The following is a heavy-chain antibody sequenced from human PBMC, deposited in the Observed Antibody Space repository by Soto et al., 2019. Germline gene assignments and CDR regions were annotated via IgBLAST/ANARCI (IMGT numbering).Heavy chain of an antibody. CDR1: GYSISSGYY. J-gene: IGHJ4*02. V-gene: IGHV4-38-2*01. CDR3: ASTGYSSSWYPPGFDY. D-gene: IGHD6-13*01. Sequence: SETLSLTCAVSGYSISSGYYWGWIRQPPGKGLEWIGSIYHSGSTYYNPSLKSRVTISVDTSKNQFSLKLSSVTAADTAVYYCASTGYSSSWYPPGFDYWGQGTLVTVS. CDR2: IYHSGST.